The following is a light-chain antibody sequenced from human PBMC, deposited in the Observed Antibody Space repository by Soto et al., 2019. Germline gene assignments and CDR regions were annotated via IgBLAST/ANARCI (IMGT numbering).Light chain of an antibody. CDR3: SSFTSSSTWV. Sequence: QSALTQPASVSGSPGQSITISCTGTSSDVGGYNYVSWFQQHPGKAPKVMIYEVSNRPSGVSNRFSGSKSANAASLTISGLQTEDEADYYCSSFTSSSTWVFGGGTKVTVL. CDR2: EVS. J-gene: IGLJ3*02. V-gene: IGLV2-14*01. CDR1: SSDVGGYNY.